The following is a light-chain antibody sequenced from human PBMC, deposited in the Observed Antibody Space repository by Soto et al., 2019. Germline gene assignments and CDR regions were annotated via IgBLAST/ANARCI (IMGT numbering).Light chain of an antibody. CDR3: QTWGSGIPVV. V-gene: IGLV4-69*01. CDR1: SGHSSYA. CDR2: LNSDGSH. J-gene: IGLJ2*01. Sequence: QLVLTQSPSASASLGASVKLTCTLSSGHSSYAIAWHQQQLEKGPRYSMKLNSDGSHSKGDGIPDRFSGSSSGAERYLTISSLQSEDEADYYCQTWGSGIPVVFGGGTKLTVL.